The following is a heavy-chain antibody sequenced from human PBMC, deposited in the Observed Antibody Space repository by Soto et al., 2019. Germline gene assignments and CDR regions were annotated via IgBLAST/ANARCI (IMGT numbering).Heavy chain of an antibody. CDR2: IKQDGSDK. V-gene: IGHV3-7*01. CDR1: GFTFSSFW. CDR3: ARVSTPMVSLDY. D-gene: IGHD5-18*01. J-gene: IGHJ4*02. Sequence: PGGSLRLSCAASGFTFSSFWMSWVRQAPGKGLEWVANIKQDGSDKYYVDSVRGRFTISRDNAKSSLYLQMNSLRAEETAVYYCARVSTPMVSLDYWGQGTLVTVSS.